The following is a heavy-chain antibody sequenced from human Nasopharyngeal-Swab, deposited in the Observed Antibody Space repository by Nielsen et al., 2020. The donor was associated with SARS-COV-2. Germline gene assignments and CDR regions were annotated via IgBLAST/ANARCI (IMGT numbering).Heavy chain of an antibody. CDR2: IRHSETT. Sequence: RQAPGKGLEWIGYIRHSETTKYNPSLKSRVTISVDTSKNQFSLKLSSVTAADTAVYYCARGEMATIPNFDYWGQGTLVTVSS. CDR3: ARGEMATIPNFDY. V-gene: IGHV4-59*01. D-gene: IGHD5-24*01. J-gene: IGHJ4*02.